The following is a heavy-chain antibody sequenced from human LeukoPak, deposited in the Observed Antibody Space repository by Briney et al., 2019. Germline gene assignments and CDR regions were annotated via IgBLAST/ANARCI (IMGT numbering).Heavy chain of an antibody. CDR3: AQTSLGYCSGGSCYPHY. Sequence: SVKVSCKASGGTFSSYAISWVRQAPGQGLEWMGGIIPIFGTANYAQKFQGRVTITADKSTSTAYMELSSLRSGDTAVYYCAQTSLGYCSGGSCYPHYWGQGTLVTVSS. J-gene: IGHJ4*02. D-gene: IGHD2-15*01. V-gene: IGHV1-69*06. CDR1: GGTFSSYA. CDR2: IIPIFGTA.